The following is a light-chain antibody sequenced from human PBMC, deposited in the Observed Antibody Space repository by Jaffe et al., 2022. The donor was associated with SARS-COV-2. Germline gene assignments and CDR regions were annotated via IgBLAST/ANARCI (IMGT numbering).Light chain of an antibody. CDR3: QQYYSVPYT. J-gene: IGKJ2*01. CDR1: QSVLYNSNNKNY. V-gene: IGKV4-1*01. Sequence: DIVMTQSPDSLTVSLGERATINCKSSQSVLYNSNNKNYLSWYQQKPGQPPKLLIYWASTRESGVPDRFSGSGSGTDFTLTISSLQAEDAAVYYCQQYYSVPYTFGQGTKLEIK. CDR2: WAS.